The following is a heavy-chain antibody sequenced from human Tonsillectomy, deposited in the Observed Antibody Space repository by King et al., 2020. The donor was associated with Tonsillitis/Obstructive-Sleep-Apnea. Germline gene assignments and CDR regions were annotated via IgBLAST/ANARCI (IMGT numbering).Heavy chain of an antibody. D-gene: IGHD1-26*01. Sequence: VQLVESGGGLVQPGGSLRLSCSASGFTFSSYAMHWVRQAPGKGLEYVSAISSNGGSTYYADSVKGRFTISRDNSKNTLYLQMNSMRAEETAVYYCVKDAPSRGWELRYFDYWGQGTLVTVSS. CDR1: GFTFSSYA. CDR2: ISSNGGST. CDR3: VKDAPSRGWELRYFDY. V-gene: IGHV3-64D*06. J-gene: IGHJ4*02.